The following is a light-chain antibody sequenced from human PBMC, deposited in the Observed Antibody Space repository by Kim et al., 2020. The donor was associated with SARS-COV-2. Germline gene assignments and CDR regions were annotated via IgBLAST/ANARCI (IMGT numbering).Light chain of an antibody. CDR1: SSDVGGYNY. J-gene: IGLJ1*01. V-gene: IGLV2-14*01. CDR3: SSYTSSSTYV. Sequence: QSALTQPASVSGSPGQSITISCTGTSSDVGGYNYVCWYQQHPGKAPRLMIYDVSKRPSGVSNRFSGSKSANTASLTISGLQDEDEADYYCSSYTSSSTYVFGTRTKVTVL. CDR2: DVS.